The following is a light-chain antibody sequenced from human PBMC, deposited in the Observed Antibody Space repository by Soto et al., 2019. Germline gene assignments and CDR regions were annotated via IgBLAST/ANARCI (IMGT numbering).Light chain of an antibody. Sequence: EIVLTQSPGTLSLSPGERATLSFMASQSVSSSYLAWYQQKPGQSPRLLIYATSTRAAGIPDRFSGSGSGTDFTLTISRLEPDDVAVYYCQQYDTSPPMYTFGQGTKVDIK. J-gene: IGKJ2*01. CDR3: QQYDTSPPMYT. CDR1: QSVSSSY. CDR2: ATS. V-gene: IGKV3-20*01.